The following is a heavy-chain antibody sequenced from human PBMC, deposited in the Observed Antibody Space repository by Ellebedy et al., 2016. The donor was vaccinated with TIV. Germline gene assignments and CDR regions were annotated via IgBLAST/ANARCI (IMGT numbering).Heavy chain of an antibody. D-gene: IGHD3-22*01. Sequence: LSLTCAASGFTFSSYWMSWVRQAPGKGLEWVANIKQDGSEKYYVDSVKGRFTISRDNAKNSLYLQMNSLRAEDTAVYYCARGGYKDYFDYWGQGTLVTVSS. CDR3: ARGGYKDYFDY. CDR2: IKQDGSEK. CDR1: GFTFSSYW. J-gene: IGHJ4*02. V-gene: IGHV3-7*04.